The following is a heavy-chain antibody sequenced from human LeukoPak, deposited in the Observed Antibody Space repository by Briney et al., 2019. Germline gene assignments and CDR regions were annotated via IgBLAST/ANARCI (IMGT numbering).Heavy chain of an antibody. CDR2: IYSGGSP. CDR1: GFTVSSNY. J-gene: IGHJ4*02. D-gene: IGHD3-3*01. CDR3: ARGVPYASWSGPHYSDY. V-gene: IGHV3-53*01. Sequence: GGSLRLSCAASGFTVSSNYMSWVRQVPGKGLEWVSVIYSGGSPYYADSVKGRFTISRDNSKNTLYLQMNSLRAEDTAVYYCARGVPYASWSGPHYSDYWGQGTLVTVSS.